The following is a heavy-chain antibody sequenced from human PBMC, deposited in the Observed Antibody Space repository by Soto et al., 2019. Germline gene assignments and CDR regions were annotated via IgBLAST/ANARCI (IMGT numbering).Heavy chain of an antibody. CDR3: ANPSRDDFWSGFNYYYGMDV. J-gene: IGHJ6*02. Sequence: GGSLRLSCAASGFTFSSYGMHWVRQAPGKGLEWVAVISYDGSNKYYADSVKGRFTISRDNSKNTLYLQMNSLRAEDTAVYYCANPSRDDFWSGFNYYYGMDVWGQGTTVTVSS. D-gene: IGHD3-3*01. CDR2: ISYDGSNK. V-gene: IGHV3-30*18. CDR1: GFTFSSYG.